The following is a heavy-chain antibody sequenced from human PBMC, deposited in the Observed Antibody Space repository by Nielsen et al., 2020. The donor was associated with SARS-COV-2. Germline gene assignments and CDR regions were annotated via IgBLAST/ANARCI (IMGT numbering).Heavy chain of an antibody. CDR1: GASITSSRSY. V-gene: IGHV4-39*01. Sequence: SETMSPTCTVFGASITSSRSYWGWIRQPPGKGLEWIGSIYYSGSTYYNPSLKSRVTMSVDPSKNQFSLKLSSVTAADTAVYYCARQPERTTVTTGWFDPWGQGTLVTVSS. J-gene: IGHJ5*02. CDR2: IYYSGST. CDR3: ARQPERTTVTTGWFDP. D-gene: IGHD4-17*01.